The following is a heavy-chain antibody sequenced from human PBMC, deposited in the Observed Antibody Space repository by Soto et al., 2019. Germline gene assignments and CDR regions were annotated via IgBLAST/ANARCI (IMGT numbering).Heavy chain of an antibody. Sequence: SGGSLRLSCTASGFTFSSYAMHWVRQAPGKGLEWVAFISHDGNTTYYADSVKGRFSISRDNSKNTLYLQMNSLRTEDTAMFYCARPRYYYDSNTYSDGHPADYWGLGTLVTVSS. CDR1: GFTFSSYA. CDR2: ISHDGNTT. CDR3: ARPRYYYDSNTYSDGHPADY. D-gene: IGHD3-22*01. J-gene: IGHJ4*02. V-gene: IGHV3-30-3*01.